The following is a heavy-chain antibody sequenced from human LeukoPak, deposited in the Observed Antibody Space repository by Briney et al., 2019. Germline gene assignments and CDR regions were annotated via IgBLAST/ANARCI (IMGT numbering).Heavy chain of an antibody. CDR2: ISLSGSTV. J-gene: IGHJ6*02. CDR1: GFTFSDYY. CDR3: ARDFTHTAVVIYYYGLDV. D-gene: IGHD5-18*01. Sequence: GGSLRLSCAASGFTFSDYYMSWVRQAPGKGLEWVSYISLSGSTVYYADSVKGRFTISRDNAKNSLYLQMNNLRAEDTAVYYCARDFTHTAVVIYYYGLDVWGQGTTVTVSS. V-gene: IGHV3-11*01.